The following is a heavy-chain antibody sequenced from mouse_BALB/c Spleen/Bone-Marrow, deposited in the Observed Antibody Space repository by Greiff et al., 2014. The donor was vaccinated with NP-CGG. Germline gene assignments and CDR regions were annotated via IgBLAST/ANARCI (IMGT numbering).Heavy chain of an antibody. CDR1: GYTFTAYG. CDR2: IYPYNDGT. Sequence: VQLEESGPELIKPGASVKMSCKASGYTFTAYGMHWVKQKPGQGLEWIGYIYPYNDGTNFNEKFKGKATLTSDKSSSTAYMELNSLTFDDSAVDDCARDGRLLPFEYWGQGTTLTVSS. J-gene: IGHJ2*01. CDR3: ARDGRLLPFEY. D-gene: IGHD2-3*01. V-gene: IGHV1-14*01.